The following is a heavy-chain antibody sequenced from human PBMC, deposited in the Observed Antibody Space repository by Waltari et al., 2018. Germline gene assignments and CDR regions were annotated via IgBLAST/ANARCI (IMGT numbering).Heavy chain of an antibody. CDR2: NSGSGGIT. CDR1: GFTFDTFA. J-gene: IGHJ4*02. V-gene: IGHV3-23*01. CDR3: AKSPTLIRGIPYS. D-gene: IGHD3-10*01. Sequence: EVVLLESGGAWVQPGGSLRLSCAASGFTFDTFAMTWVRQAVGEGLEWVSSNSGSGGITYYADSVKGRFTISRDNADNILYLQMHRLRAEDTALYYCAKSPTLIRGIPYSWGQGTLVTVSS.